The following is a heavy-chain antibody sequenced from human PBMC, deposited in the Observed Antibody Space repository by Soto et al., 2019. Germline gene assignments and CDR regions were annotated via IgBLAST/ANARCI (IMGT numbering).Heavy chain of an antibody. CDR1: GYTLTSYY. CDR2: INPSGGST. CDR3: ASILQQQPTKHYYYGMDV. J-gene: IGHJ6*02. Sequence: ASVKVSCKAPGYTLTSYYMHWVRQAPGQGLEWMGIINPSGGSTNYAQKFQGRVTMTRDTSTSTVYMELSSLRSEDTAVYYCASILQQQPTKHYYYGMDVWGQGTTVTVSS. D-gene: IGHD6-13*01. V-gene: IGHV1-46*01.